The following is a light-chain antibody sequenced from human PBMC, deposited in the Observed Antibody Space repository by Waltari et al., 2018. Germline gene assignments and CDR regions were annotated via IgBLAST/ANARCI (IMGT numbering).Light chain of an antibody. J-gene: IGKJ3*01. CDR2: GAS. V-gene: IGKV3-20*01. Sequence: EIVLTQSPGTLSLSPGERATLPCRASQSVSSYLAWYQQKPGQAPRLLTYGASSRATGIPDRFSGSGSGTDFTLTISRLDPGDFAVYYCQQHGSSSLVTFGPGTKVDIK. CDR3: QQHGSSSLVT. CDR1: QSVSSY.